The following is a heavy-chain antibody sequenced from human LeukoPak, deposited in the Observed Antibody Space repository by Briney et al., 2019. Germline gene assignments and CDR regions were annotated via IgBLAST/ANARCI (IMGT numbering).Heavy chain of an antibody. Sequence: GGSLRLSCAASGFNFNDYAMHWVRQAPGKGLEWVSSKGYADSVKGRFTISRDYSKNTLHLQMNSLRAEDTAVYYCAKRGNVDIALEDYWGQGTLVTVSS. CDR3: AKRGNVDIALEDY. V-gene: IGHV3-23*05. D-gene: IGHD5-18*01. CDR1: GFNFNDYA. CDR2: K. J-gene: IGHJ4*02.